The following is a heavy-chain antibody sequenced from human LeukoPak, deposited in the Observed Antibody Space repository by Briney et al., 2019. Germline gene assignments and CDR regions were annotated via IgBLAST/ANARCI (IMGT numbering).Heavy chain of an antibody. V-gene: IGHV1-24*01. Sequence: GASVKVSCKVSGYTLTELSMHWVRQAPGKGLEWMGGFDPEDGETIYAQKFQGRVTMTEDTSTDTAYMELSSLRSEDTAVYYCATGRSSSGTSVYFDYWGQGTLVTVSS. CDR2: FDPEDGET. D-gene: IGHD6-6*01. CDR3: ATGRSSSGTSVYFDY. CDR1: GYTLTELS. J-gene: IGHJ4*02.